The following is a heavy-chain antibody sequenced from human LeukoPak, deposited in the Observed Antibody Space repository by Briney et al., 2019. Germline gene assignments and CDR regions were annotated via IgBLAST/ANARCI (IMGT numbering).Heavy chain of an antibody. Sequence: SVKVSCKASGGTFSSYAISWVRQAPGQGLEWMGRITPILGIANYAQKFQGRVTITADKSTSTAYMELSSLRSEDTAVYYCAREYGSGSDRPFDYWGQGTLVTVSS. CDR3: AREYGSGSDRPFDY. D-gene: IGHD3-10*01. J-gene: IGHJ4*02. CDR2: ITPILGIA. CDR1: GGTFSSYA. V-gene: IGHV1-69*04.